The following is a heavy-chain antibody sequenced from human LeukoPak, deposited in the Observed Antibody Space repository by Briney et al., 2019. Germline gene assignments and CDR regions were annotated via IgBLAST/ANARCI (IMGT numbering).Heavy chain of an antibody. J-gene: IGHJ4*02. V-gene: IGHV1-2*02. CDR3: GRGGSTIVVVPASNLPSDY. Sequence: HVASVKVSCKASGYTFSGYYVHWVRQAPGQGLEWMGWINPNTGATNYAQKFQGRVTMTRDTSISAAFLELSMLTSDDTAVYYCGRGGSTIVVVPASNLPSDYWGQGTLVTVSS. D-gene: IGHD2-2*01. CDR2: INPNTGAT. CDR1: GYTFSGYY.